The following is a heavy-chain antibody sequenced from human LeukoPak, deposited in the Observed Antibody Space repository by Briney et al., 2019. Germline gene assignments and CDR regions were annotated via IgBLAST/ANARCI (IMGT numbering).Heavy chain of an antibody. CDR2: IKEDVSET. J-gene: IGHJ4*02. D-gene: IGHD4-17*01. Sequence: PGGSLRLSCAASGFTFSNYEMNWVRQAPGKGLEWLANIKEDVSETHYVDSLKGRFTISRDNAKNSLFLQINSLRAEDTAVYYCARADDYGDVRFDYWGQGTLVTVSS. CDR1: GFTFSNYE. V-gene: IGHV3-7*04. CDR3: ARADDYGDVRFDY.